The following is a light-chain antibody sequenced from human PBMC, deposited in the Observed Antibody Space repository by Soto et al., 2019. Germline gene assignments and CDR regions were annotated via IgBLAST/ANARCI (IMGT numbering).Light chain of an antibody. CDR1: SSDIGAYNS. V-gene: IGLV2-14*03. CDR2: DVS. CDR3: ASYTTARIRV. J-gene: IGLJ2*01. Sequence: QSALTQPASVSASTGQSITISCTGTSSDIGAYNSVSWYQQLPGKAPQLMIYDVSFRPSGISSRFSGSKSGNTASLTISGLRPDDDADYYCASYTTARIRVFGGGTKLTVL.